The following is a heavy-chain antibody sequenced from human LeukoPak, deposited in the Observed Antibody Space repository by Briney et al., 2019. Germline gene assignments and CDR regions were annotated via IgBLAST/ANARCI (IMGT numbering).Heavy chain of an antibody. CDR1: TFTFSSYA. CDR3: ARGAYGDYDS. J-gene: IGHJ5*01. D-gene: IGHD4-17*01. V-gene: IGHV3-23*01. Sequence: GYLRLSCAASTFTFSSYAMSWVRQAPGKGMEWVSAISAGADSTYYADSVQGRFTISRDNSKNTLFLQMSGLRAEATAVYFCARGAYGDYDSWGQGTLVTVSS. CDR2: ISAGADST.